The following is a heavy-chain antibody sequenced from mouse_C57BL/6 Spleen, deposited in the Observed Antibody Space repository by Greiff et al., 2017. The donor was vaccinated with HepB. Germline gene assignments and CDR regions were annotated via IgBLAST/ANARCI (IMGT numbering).Heavy chain of an antibody. J-gene: IGHJ2*01. Sequence: HVQLQQPGTELVKPGASVKLSCKASGYTFTSYWMHWVKQRPGQGLEWIGNINPSNGGTNYNEKFKSKATLTVDKSSSTAYMQLSSLTSEDSAVYYCARLLRSVGNFDYWGQGTTLTVSS. V-gene: IGHV1-53*01. CDR1: GYTFTSYW. CDR2: INPSNGGT. D-gene: IGHD1-1*01. CDR3: ARLLRSVGNFDY.